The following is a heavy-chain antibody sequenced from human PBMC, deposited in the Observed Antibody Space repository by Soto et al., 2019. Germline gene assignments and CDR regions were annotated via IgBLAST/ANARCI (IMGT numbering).Heavy chain of an antibody. V-gene: IGHV4-31*03. CDR2: IDYSGST. D-gene: IGHD5-18*01. J-gene: IGHJ6*02. Sequence: QVQLQESGPGLVKPSQTLSLTCTVSGGSISSGGYYWIWIRQHPGKGLEWIGYIDYSGSTYYNPSLKSRVTISVDTSKNQFALKLSSVTAADTAVYYCARDGYSYGGTYGMDVWGQGTTITVSS. CDR3: ARDGYSYGGTYGMDV. CDR1: GGSISSGGYY.